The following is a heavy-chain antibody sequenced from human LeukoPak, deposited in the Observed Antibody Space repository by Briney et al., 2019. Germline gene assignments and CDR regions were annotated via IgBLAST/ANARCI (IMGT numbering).Heavy chain of an antibody. Sequence: SETLSLTCTVSGGSISSYYWSWIRQPPGKGLEWIGYIYYSGSTNYNPSLKSRVTISVDTSKNQFSLKLSSVTAADTAVYYCARDRVGKYDFWSDYSHAFDIWGQGTMVTVSS. V-gene: IGHV4-59*01. CDR1: GGSISSYY. CDR2: IYYSGST. J-gene: IGHJ3*02. CDR3: ARDRVGKYDFWSDYSHAFDI. D-gene: IGHD3-3*01.